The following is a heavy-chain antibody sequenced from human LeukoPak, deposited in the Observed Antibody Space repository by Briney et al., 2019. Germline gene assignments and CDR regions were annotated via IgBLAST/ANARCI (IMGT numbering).Heavy chain of an antibody. J-gene: IGHJ3*02. CDR3: AKHRGPLAFDWLLSDAFDI. CDR1: GFTFSSYA. Sequence: QPGGSLRLSCAASGFTFSSYAMSWVRQAPGKGLEWVSAISGSGGSTYYADSVKGRFTISRDNSKNTLYLQMNSLRAEDTAVYYCAKHRGPLAFDWLLSDAFDIWGQGTMVTVSS. D-gene: IGHD3-9*01. CDR2: ISGSGGST. V-gene: IGHV3-23*01.